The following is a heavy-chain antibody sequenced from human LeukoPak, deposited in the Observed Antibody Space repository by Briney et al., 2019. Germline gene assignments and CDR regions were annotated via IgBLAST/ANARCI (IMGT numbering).Heavy chain of an antibody. V-gene: IGHV1-3*03. D-gene: IGHD6-13*01. CDR3: ARGSSRGNWSFDL. Sequence: ASVKVSCKASEYTFTNYAIHWVRQAPGQRLEWMGWINAGNGNTHYSQEFQGRVTITRDTSASTAYMELSSLGSEDMAVYYCARGSSRGNWSFDLWGRGTLVTVSS. CDR2: INAGNGNT. J-gene: IGHJ2*01. CDR1: EYTFTNYA.